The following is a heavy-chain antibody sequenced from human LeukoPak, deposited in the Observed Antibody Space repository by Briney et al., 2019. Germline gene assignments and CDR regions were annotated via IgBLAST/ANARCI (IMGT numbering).Heavy chain of an antibody. CDR2: IYYSGST. CDR3: ARGGYGVQVDS. D-gene: IGHD4-17*01. CDR1: GGSISSYY. V-gene: IGHV4-59*01. J-gene: IGHJ4*02. Sequence: PSETLSLTCTVSGGSISSYYWSWIRQPPGKGLEWIGYIYYSGSTNYNPSLKSRVTISVDTSKNQFSLKLTSVTAADTAVYYCARGGYGVQVDSWGQGTLVTVSS.